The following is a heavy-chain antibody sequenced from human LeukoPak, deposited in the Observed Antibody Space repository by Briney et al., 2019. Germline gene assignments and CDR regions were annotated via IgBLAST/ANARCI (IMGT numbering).Heavy chain of an antibody. Sequence: GGSLRLSCAASEFDFSSYAMSWVRQAPGKGLEWVSAISGSGGSTYYADSVKGRFTISRDNSKNTLYLQMNSLRAEDTAVYYCAKDIVATGDTYYFDYWGQGTLVTVSS. D-gene: IGHD5-12*01. V-gene: IGHV3-23*01. CDR3: AKDIVATGDTYYFDY. CDR1: EFDFSSYA. CDR2: ISGSGGST. J-gene: IGHJ4*02.